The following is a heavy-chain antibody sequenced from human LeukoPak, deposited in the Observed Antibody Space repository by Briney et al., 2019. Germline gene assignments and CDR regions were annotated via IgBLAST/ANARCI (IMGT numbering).Heavy chain of an antibody. D-gene: IGHD3-10*01. V-gene: IGHV3-23*01. CDR3: AKDRDTMVRGVSMGFDY. CDR2: ISGSGGST. Sequence: GGSLRLSCAASGFAFSSYAMSWVRQAPGKGLEWVSAISGSGGSTYYADSVKGRFTISRGNSKNTLYLQMNSLRAEDTAVYYCAKDRDTMVRGVSMGFDYWGQGTLVTVSS. J-gene: IGHJ4*02. CDR1: GFAFSSYA.